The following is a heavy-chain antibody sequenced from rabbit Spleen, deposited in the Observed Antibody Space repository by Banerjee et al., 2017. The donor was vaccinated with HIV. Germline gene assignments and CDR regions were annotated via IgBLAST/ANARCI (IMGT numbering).Heavy chain of an antibody. CDR2: IGIGASDT. CDR1: GFSFSSSYY. Sequence: QSLEESGGGLVQPEGSLTLTCTASGFSFSSSYYMCWVRQAPGKGLEWIACIGIGASDTYYANWARGRFTISKTSSATVTLQMTGLTVADTATYFCESSTIPKWWFGLWGPGTLVTVS. V-gene: IGHV1S40*01. CDR3: ESSTIPKWWFGL. J-gene: IGHJ4*01. D-gene: IGHD1-1*01.